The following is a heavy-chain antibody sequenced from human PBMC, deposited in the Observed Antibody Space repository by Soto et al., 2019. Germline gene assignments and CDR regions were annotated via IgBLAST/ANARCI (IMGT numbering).Heavy chain of an antibody. Sequence: GGSLRLSCAASGFTFSSYNINWVRQAPGKGLEWVSYISSSSSSIYYVDSVKGRFTISRDNAQNSLYLQMNSLRAEDTAVYYCATDQSGYYYGMDVWGQGTTVTVSS. J-gene: IGHJ6*02. V-gene: IGHV3-48*01. CDR1: GFTFSSYN. CDR3: ATDQSGYYYGMDV. CDR2: ISSSSSSI. D-gene: IGHD3-10*01.